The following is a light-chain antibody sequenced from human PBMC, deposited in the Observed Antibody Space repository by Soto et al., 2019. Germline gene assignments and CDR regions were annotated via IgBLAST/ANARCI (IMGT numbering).Light chain of an antibody. CDR2: WAS. CDR1: QSVLYSYNNKNY. V-gene: IGKV4-1*01. Sequence: DIVMTQSPDSLAVSLGERATINCKSSQSVLYSYNNKNYLAWYQQRPGQPPNLLIYWASTRESGVPDRFSGSGSGTDFTLTISSLQAEDVAIYYCQQYFSFPWTFGQGTKVEIK. J-gene: IGKJ1*01. CDR3: QQYFSFPWT.